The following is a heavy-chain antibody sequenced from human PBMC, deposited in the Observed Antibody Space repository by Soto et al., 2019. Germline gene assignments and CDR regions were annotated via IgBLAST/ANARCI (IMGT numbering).Heavy chain of an antibody. Sequence: HPGGSLRLSCAASGFTFSSYAMSWVRQAPGKGLEWVSAISGSGGSTYYADSVKGRFTISRDNSKNTLYLQMNSLRAEDTAVYYCAKDQSPKFWSGYSHYYYGMDVWGQGTTVTVSS. D-gene: IGHD3-3*01. CDR2: ISGSGGST. J-gene: IGHJ6*02. CDR1: GFTFSSYA. V-gene: IGHV3-23*01. CDR3: AKDQSPKFWSGYSHYYYGMDV.